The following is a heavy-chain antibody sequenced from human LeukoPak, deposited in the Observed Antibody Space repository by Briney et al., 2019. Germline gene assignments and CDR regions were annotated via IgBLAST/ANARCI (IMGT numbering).Heavy chain of an antibody. CDR1: GFTFSSYS. J-gene: IGHJ4*02. CDR3: ARATDGDYVPY. Sequence: GGSLRLSCAASGFTFSSYSMNWVRQAPGKGLEWVSSISSSSSYINYADSVKGRFTISRDNAKNSLYLQMNSLRAEDAAVYYCARATDGDYVPYWGQGTLVTVSS. D-gene: IGHD4-17*01. V-gene: IGHV3-21*01. CDR2: ISSSSSYI.